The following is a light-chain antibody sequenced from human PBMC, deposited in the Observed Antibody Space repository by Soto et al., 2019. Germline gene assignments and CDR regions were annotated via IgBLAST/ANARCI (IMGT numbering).Light chain of an antibody. CDR1: QDISSL. CDR3: QQTYTGAN. Sequence: IQLSQSPSSLSASVGDRVTITCRASQDISSLLAWYQQKPGKAPKLLIYAASTLQNGVPSRFSGSGSGTDFTLTINSLQPEDFASYYCQQTYTGANFGQGTRLEIK. V-gene: IGKV1-9*01. J-gene: IGKJ5*01. CDR2: AAS.